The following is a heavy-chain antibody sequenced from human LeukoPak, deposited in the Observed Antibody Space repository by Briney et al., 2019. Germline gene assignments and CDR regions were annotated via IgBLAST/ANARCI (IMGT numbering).Heavy chain of an antibody. D-gene: IGHD3-10*01. CDR3: ARGEVTMVRGAIAFYYFDY. CDR2: IYYSGST. Sequence: SETLSLTCTVSGGSISSYYWSWIRQPPGKGLEWIGYIYYSGSTNYNPSLKSRVTISVDTSKNQFSLKLSSATAADTAVYYCARGEVTMVRGAIAFYYFDYWGQGTLVTVSS. V-gene: IGHV4-59*01. CDR1: GGSISSYY. J-gene: IGHJ4*02.